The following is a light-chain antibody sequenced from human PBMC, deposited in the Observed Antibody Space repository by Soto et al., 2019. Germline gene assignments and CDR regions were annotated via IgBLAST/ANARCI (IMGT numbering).Light chain of an antibody. CDR3: LQDYSWPWT. J-gene: IGKJ1*01. CDR1: QDVRNY. CDR2: GAF. V-gene: IGKV1-6*01. Sequence: AIQMTQSPSSLSASVGDRLTITCRASQDVRNYVGWYQQKPGKAPKFLIYGAFSLETGIPSRFSGSEYSTEFTLTINSLLPEDFATYFFLQDYSWPWTFGQRTKVEV.